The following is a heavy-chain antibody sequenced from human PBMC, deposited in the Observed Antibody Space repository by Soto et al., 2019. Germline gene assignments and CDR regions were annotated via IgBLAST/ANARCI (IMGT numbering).Heavy chain of an antibody. Sequence: GGSLRLSCAASGFTFSGSAMHWVRQASGKGLEWVGRIRSKANSYATAYAASVKGRFTISRDDSKNTAYLQMNSLKTEDTAVYYCTRHGSDSGYDYSTEGYYYYYMDVWGKGTTVTVSS. CDR1: GFTFSGSA. CDR2: IRSKANSYAT. D-gene: IGHD5-12*01. V-gene: IGHV3-73*01. CDR3: TRHGSDSGYDYSTEGYYYYYMDV. J-gene: IGHJ6*03.